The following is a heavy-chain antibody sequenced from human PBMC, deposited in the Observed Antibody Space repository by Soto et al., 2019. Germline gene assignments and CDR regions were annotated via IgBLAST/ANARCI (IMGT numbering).Heavy chain of an antibody. Sequence: GGSVRLSCAASGFTFNSYWMSWVRQAPGKGLEWVANIKQDGSEKYYVDSVKGRFTISRDNAKNSLYLQMNSLSAEDTAVYYCARAAYYDFWSGYSNYYGMDVWGQGTSVTVSS. D-gene: IGHD3-3*01. V-gene: IGHV3-7*01. J-gene: IGHJ6*01. CDR2: IKQDGSEK. CDR3: ARAAYYDFWSGYSNYYGMDV. CDR1: GFTFNSYW.